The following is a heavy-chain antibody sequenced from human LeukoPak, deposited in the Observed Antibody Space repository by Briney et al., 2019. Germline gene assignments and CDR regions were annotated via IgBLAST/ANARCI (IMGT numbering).Heavy chain of an antibody. CDR1: GGSISTYY. Sequence: SETLSLTCNVSGGSISTYYWSWIRQPPGKGLEWVGYIYISGPTNYNPSLKSRVTISVDTSKKQFSLRLNSVTAADTAVYYCAGSLPAPKEFAYWGQGTLVTASS. V-gene: IGHV4-4*09. CDR3: AGSLPAPKEFAY. D-gene: IGHD1-14*01. J-gene: IGHJ4*02. CDR2: IYISGPT.